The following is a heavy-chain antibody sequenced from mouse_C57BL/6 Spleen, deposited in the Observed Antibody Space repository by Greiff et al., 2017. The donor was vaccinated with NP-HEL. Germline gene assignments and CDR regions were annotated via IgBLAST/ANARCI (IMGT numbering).Heavy chain of an antibody. CDR3: ARGATVVESYWYFDV. D-gene: IGHD1-1*01. CDR2: IYPRDGST. CDR1: GYTFTSYD. V-gene: IGHV1-85*01. Sequence: QVQLQQSGPELVKPGASVKLSCKASGYTFTSYDINWVKQRPGQGLEWIGWIYPRDGSTKYNEKFKGKATLTVDTSSSTAYMELHSLTSEDSAVYFCARGATVVESYWYFDVWGTGTTVTVSS. J-gene: IGHJ1*03.